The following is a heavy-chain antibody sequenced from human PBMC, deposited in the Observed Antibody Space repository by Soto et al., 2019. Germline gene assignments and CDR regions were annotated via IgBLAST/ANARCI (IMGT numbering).Heavy chain of an antibody. D-gene: IGHD6-19*01. J-gene: IGHJ4*02. Sequence: EVQLLESGGGLVQPGGSLRLSCAASGFTFSSYAMSWVRQAPGKGLEWVSTISGSGGSTYYADSVKGRFTISRDNSKNTLYQQVNSLRAEDTAVYYCAKCYPRYSSGLKAYYFDYWGQGTLVTVSS. CDR3: AKCYPRYSSGLKAYYFDY. V-gene: IGHV3-23*01. CDR1: GFTFSSYA. CDR2: ISGSGGST.